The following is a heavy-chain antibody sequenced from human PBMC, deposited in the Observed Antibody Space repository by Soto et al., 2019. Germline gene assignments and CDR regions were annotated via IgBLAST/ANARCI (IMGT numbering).Heavy chain of an antibody. J-gene: IGHJ4*02. V-gene: IGHV4-59*01. Sequence: SETLSLTCTVSGGSISSYYWSWIRQPPGKGLEWTAYIYYSGSTEYNPSLKSRVTISVDTSKNQFSLKLSSVSSVFTLYLQMNSLKTEDTAVYYCTTDGPDYYDSSGYYYDYWGQGTLVTVSS. CDR2: IYYSGST. CDR1: GGSISSYY. D-gene: IGHD3-22*01. CDR3: NSLKTEDTAVYYCTTDGPDYYDSSGYYYDY.